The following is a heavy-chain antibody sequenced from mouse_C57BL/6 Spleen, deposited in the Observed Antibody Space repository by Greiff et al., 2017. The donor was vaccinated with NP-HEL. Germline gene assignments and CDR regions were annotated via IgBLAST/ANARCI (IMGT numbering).Heavy chain of an antibody. Sequence: QVQLQQSGAELVKPGASVKMSCKASGYTFTSYWLTWVKQRPGEGLEWIGDIYPGSGSTNYTEKFKSKATLTVDTSSSTAYMQLSSLTSADAAVYYCALYYYGSGTAWFAYWGQGTLVTVSA. D-gene: IGHD1-1*01. V-gene: IGHV1-55*01. CDR3: ALYYYGSGTAWFAY. CDR2: IYPGSGST. CDR1: GYTFTSYW. J-gene: IGHJ3*01.